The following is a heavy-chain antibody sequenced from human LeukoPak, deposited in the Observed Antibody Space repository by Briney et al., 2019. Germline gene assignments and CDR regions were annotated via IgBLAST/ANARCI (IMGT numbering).Heavy chain of an antibody. Sequence: SETLSLTCAVYGGSFSGYYWSWIRQPPGKGLEWIGEINHSGSTSYNPSLKSRVTISVDTSKNQFSLKLSSVTAADTAVYYCARVGQRWLQLRRISPVRWFDPWGQGTLVTVSS. J-gene: IGHJ5*02. CDR2: INHSGST. D-gene: IGHD5-24*01. CDR1: GGSFSGYY. V-gene: IGHV4-34*01. CDR3: ARVGQRWLQLRRISPVRWFDP.